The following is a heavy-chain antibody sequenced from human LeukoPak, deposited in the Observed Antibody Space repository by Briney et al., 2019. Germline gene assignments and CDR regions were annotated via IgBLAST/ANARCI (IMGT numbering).Heavy chain of an antibody. V-gene: IGHV4-34*01. CDR2: INHSGGT. Sequence: MSSETLSLTCAVFGGSFSGHYWTWIRQPPGKGLEWIGEINHSGGTNYNPSLKSRVTISVDTSKNQFSLKLSSLTAADTAVYYCARPKSWVNYFDPWGQGTLVTVSS. J-gene: IGHJ5*02. D-gene: IGHD1-7*01. CDR1: GGSFSGHY. CDR3: ARPKSWVNYFDP.